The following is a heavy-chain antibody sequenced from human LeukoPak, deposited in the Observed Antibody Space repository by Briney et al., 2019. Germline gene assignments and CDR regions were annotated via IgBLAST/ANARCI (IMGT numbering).Heavy chain of an antibody. J-gene: IGHJ6*03. D-gene: IGHD1-1*01. V-gene: IGHV3-23*01. CDR3: AKDDVLDLYYYYYMDV. CDR2: ISGSGGST. Sequence: GGSLRLSCTASGFTFSSYAMSWVRQAPGKGLEWVSAISGSGGSTYYADSVKGRFTISRDNSKNTLYLQMNSLRAEDTAVYYCAKDDVLDLYYYYYMDVWGKGTTVTVSS. CDR1: GFTFSSYA.